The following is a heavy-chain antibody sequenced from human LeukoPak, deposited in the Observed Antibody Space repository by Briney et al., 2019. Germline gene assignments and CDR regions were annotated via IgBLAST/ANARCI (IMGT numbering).Heavy chain of an antibody. CDR3: ARVTEWNDFDY. D-gene: IGHD1-1*01. J-gene: IGHJ4*02. CDR1: GGSISHYY. V-gene: IGHV4-59*01. Sequence: KTSETLSLTCTASGGSISHYYWSWIRQPPAKTLEWIGYISYSGSTNYNPSLKRRVTISVDASKNQFSLKLSSVTAADTAVYYCARVTEWNDFDYWGLGTLVTVSS. CDR2: ISYSGST.